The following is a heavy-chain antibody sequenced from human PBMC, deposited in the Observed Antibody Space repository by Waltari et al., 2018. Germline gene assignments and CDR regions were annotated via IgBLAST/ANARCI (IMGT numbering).Heavy chain of an antibody. CDR3: ARLSSGLDY. CDR1: GGSVSSVEYY. Sequence: QVHLQESGPGLVKPSETLSLTCTVSGGSVSSVEYYWHWIRQPPGKGLEWLAYVYNTGSTNYNPSHTGRLTISRDTAKNQFSLQWSSVTVADTSVYYCARLSSGLDYWGRGSLVTVSS. CDR2: VYNTGST. D-gene: IGHD6-19*01. J-gene: IGHJ4*02. V-gene: IGHV4-61*08.